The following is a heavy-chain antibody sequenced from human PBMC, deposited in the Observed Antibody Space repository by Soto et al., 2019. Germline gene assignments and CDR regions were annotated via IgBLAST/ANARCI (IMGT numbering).Heavy chain of an antibody. CDR1: GFIFDSYC. V-gene: IGHV3-30*03. D-gene: IGHD3-22*01. CDR2: VSYDGSNK. CDR3: AASRGYDSSGYSGYYYGMDV. Sequence: GGSLRLSCAASGFIFDSYCMHWVRQAPGRGLEWVALVSYDGSNKYYADFVKGRFTISRDNAKNSLYLQMNSLRPDDTALYYCAASRGYDSSGYSGYYYGMDVWGQGTTVTVSS. J-gene: IGHJ6*02.